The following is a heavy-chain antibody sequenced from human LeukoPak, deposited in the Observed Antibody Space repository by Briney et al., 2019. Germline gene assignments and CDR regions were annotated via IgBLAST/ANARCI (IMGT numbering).Heavy chain of an antibody. D-gene: IGHD1-20*01. CDR1: GFTFSSYE. Sequence: GGSLRLSCAASGFTFSSYEMNWVRQAPGKGLEWVSAISGSGDSTYYADSVKGRFTISRDNSKNTLYLQMNSLRAEDTAVYYCAKGITGTGRDFDYWGQGTLVTVSS. J-gene: IGHJ4*02. CDR2: ISGSGDST. CDR3: AKGITGTGRDFDY. V-gene: IGHV3-23*01.